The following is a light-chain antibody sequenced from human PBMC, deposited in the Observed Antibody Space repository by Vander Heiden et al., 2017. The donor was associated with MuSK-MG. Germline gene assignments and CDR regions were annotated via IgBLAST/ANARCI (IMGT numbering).Light chain of an antibody. Sequence: ELVFTHSPATLSLSPGERATLSCRASQSVSRYITWYQQKPGQAPRLLIYDASNRVTGIPARFSDSGSGTDFTLTISSLEPEDSAVYYCQQRDNWRGTFGQGTRLEIK. V-gene: IGKV3-11*01. CDR3: QQRDNWRGT. CDR1: QSVSRY. CDR2: DAS. J-gene: IGKJ5*01.